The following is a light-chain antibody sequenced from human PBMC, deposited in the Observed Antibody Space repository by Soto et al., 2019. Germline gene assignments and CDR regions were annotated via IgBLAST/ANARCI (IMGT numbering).Light chain of an antibody. CDR3: SSYSATNTLV. J-gene: IGLJ1*01. CDR1: SSDIGDYFY. CDR2: EVT. V-gene: IGLV2-14*01. Sequence: QSALTQPASVSGSPGQSITISCPGTSSDIGDYFYVSWYQQHPGKVPKLIIYEVTNRPSGVTSRFSGSNPENTAYLTISGLQAEDEADYYCSSYSATNTLVFGSGTKVTGL.